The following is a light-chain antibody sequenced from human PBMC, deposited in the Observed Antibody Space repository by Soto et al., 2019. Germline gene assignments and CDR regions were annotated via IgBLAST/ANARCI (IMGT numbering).Light chain of an antibody. Sequence: IVLTQSPGTLSLSPGERATLSCRASQSLRDTYLAWYQQKVGQAPRLLIYGASSRATGIPDRFTGTGSGADFTLTITRLEPEDFAVYYCQHYGSSPGTFGQGTKVEIK. CDR1: QSLRDTY. J-gene: IGKJ1*01. CDR3: QHYGSSPGT. V-gene: IGKV3-20*01. CDR2: GAS.